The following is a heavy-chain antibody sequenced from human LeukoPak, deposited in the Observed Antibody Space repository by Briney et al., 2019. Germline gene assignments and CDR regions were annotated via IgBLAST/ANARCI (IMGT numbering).Heavy chain of an antibody. Sequence: APVKVSCKASGYTFTSYGISWVRQAPGQGLEWMGWISAYNGNTNYAQKLQGRVTMTTDTSTSTAYMELRSLRSDDTAVYYCARDRLLLGYRPSNHVIPVDYWGQGTLVTVSS. D-gene: IGHD4-4*01. CDR1: GYTFTSYG. CDR3: ARDRLLLGYRPSNHVIPVDY. CDR2: ISAYNGNT. V-gene: IGHV1-18*01. J-gene: IGHJ4*02.